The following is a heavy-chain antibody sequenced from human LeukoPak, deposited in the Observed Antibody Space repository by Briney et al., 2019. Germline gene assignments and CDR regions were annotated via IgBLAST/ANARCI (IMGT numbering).Heavy chain of an antibody. CDR2: IWNDGSNK. CDR1: GFTFSNYG. CDR3: ARDTYNGIDYGRDFDY. D-gene: IGHD1-26*01. V-gene: IGHV3-33*01. J-gene: IGHJ4*02. Sequence: PGGSLRLSCAASGFTFSNYGMHWVRQAPGKGPEWVAVIWNDGSNKYYADSVKGRFTISRDNSKNTLFLQVNSLRAEDTAVYYCARDTYNGIDYGRDFDYWGQGTLVTVSS.